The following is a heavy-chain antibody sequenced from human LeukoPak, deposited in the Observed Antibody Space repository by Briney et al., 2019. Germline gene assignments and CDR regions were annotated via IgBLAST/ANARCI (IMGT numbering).Heavy chain of an antibody. CDR3: AKGSSGGRPYYFDY. V-gene: IGHV3-23*01. D-gene: IGHD3-22*01. J-gene: IGHJ4*02. CDR1: GFTFRNYA. Sequence: PGGSLRLSCVASGFTFRNYAMSWVRQSPGKGLEWISAISNDGVYTFHADSVKGRLTISRDNSKNTLYLQMDSPRAEDTAIYYCAKGSSGGRPYYFDYWGQGTLVTVSS. CDR2: ISNDGVYT.